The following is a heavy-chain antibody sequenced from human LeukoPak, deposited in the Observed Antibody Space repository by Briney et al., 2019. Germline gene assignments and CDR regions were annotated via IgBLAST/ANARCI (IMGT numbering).Heavy chain of an antibody. CDR2: INHSGST. CDR3: ARDSSGYSSYDY. D-gene: IGHD3-22*01. CDR1: GGSFSGYY. Sequence: PSETLSLTCAVYGGSFSGYYWSWIRQPPGKGLEWIGEINHSGSTNYNPSLKSRVTISVDTSKNQFSLKLSSVTAADTAVYYCARDSSGYSSYDYWGQGTLVTVSS. V-gene: IGHV4-34*01. J-gene: IGHJ4*02.